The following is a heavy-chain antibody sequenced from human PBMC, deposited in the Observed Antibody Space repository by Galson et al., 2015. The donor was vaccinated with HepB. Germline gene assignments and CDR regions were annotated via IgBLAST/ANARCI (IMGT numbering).Heavy chain of an antibody. CDR3: ARRGAYYYYGMDV. Sequence: ETLSLTCTVSGGSISSSSYYWGWIRQPPGKGLEWIGSIYYSGSTYYNPSLKSRVTISVDTSKNQFSLKLSSVTAADTAVYYCARRGAYYYYGMDVWGQGTTVTVSS. J-gene: IGHJ6*02. CDR1: GGSISSSSYY. V-gene: IGHV4-39*01. D-gene: IGHD1-26*01. CDR2: IYYSGST.